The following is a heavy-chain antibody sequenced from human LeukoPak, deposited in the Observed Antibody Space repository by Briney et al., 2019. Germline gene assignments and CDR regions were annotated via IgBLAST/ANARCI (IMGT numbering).Heavy chain of an antibody. D-gene: IGHD6-19*01. CDR1: GGSVSSANYY. CDR3: ARDPPVAGTS. J-gene: IGHJ4*02. V-gene: IGHV4-61*01. Sequence: NPSQTLSLTCTVSGGSVSSANYYWTWIRQPPGKGLEWIGYIYASGNTNYNPSLKSRVTISVDTSKNQFSLKLSSVTAADTAVYYCARDPPVAGTSWGQGTLVTVSS. CDR2: IYASGNT.